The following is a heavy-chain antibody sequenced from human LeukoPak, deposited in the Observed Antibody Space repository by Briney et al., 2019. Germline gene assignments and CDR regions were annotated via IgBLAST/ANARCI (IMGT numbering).Heavy chain of an antibody. V-gene: IGHV4-59*01. CDR2: IYYSGST. D-gene: IGHD5-18*01. Sequence: PSETLSLTCTVSGDSISSYYWSWIRQPPGKGLEWIGYIYYSGSTNYNPSLKSRVTISVDTSKNQFSLKLSSVTAADTAVYYCAREGTAMVTDYWGRGTLVTVSS. J-gene: IGHJ4*02. CDR3: AREGTAMVTDY. CDR1: GDSISSYY.